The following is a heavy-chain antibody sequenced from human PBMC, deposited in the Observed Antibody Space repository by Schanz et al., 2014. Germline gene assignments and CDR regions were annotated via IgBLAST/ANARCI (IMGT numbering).Heavy chain of an antibody. Sequence: EVQLVQSGGGLVQPGGSLRLSCLASGFAFSSYGMNWLRQAPGKGLEWVSYVSRSTPDIYYADSVKGRFTMSRDNAKNSVFLQMNSLRAEDTAVYYCARGGPAYYFDDWGQGTLVTVSS. CDR3: ARGGPAYYFDD. CDR1: GFAFSSYG. CDR2: VSRSTPDI. V-gene: IGHV3-48*01. J-gene: IGHJ4*02.